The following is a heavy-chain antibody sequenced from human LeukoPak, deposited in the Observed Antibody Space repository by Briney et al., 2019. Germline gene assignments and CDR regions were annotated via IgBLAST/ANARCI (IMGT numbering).Heavy chain of an antibody. CDR2: IYYSGST. CDR3: ASLGDYYFDY. D-gene: IGHD3-16*01. Sequence: ETSEALSLTCTVSGGSISSYYWNWIRQPPGKGLEWIGYIYYSGSTNYNPSLKSRVTIPVDTSKNQFSLKLSSVTAADTAVYYCASLGDYYFDYWGQGTLVTVPS. J-gene: IGHJ4*02. CDR1: GGSISSYY. V-gene: IGHV4-59*01.